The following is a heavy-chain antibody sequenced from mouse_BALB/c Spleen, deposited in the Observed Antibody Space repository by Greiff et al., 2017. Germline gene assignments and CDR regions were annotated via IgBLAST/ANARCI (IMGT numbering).Heavy chain of an antibody. Sequence: VQLQQSGAELVRPGVSVKISCKGSGYTFTDYAMHWVKQSHAKSLEWTGVISTYYGDASYNQKFKGKATMTVDKSSSTAYMELARLTSEDSAIYYCARSGGTLYYYAMDYWGQGTSVTVSS. D-gene: IGHD3-1*01. J-gene: IGHJ4*01. CDR1: GYTFTDYA. V-gene: IGHV1S137*01. CDR3: ARSGGTLYYYAMDY. CDR2: ISTYYGDA.